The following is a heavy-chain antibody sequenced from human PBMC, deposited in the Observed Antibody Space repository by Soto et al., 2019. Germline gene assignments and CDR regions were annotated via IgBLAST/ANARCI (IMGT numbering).Heavy chain of an antibody. J-gene: IGHJ4*02. CDR2: IRTKDYGEAT. CDR1: GFTFGDYG. CDR3: SRSTTGTRKSDY. Sequence: GGSLRLSCKTFGFTFGDYGMSWFRQAPGKGLEWVGFIRTKDYGEATEYAASVKGRFTISRDDSDRIVYLQMNSLTSGDTAIYYCSRSTTGTRKSDYWGQGALVTVSS. V-gene: IGHV3-49*03. D-gene: IGHD4-17*01.